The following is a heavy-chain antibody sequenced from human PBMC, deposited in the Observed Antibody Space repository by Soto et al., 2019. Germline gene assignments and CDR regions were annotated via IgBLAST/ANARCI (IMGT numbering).Heavy chain of an antibody. J-gene: IGHJ5*02. D-gene: IGHD2-8*02. CDR1: GGSISSYY. CDR2: IYYSGST. Sequence: QVQLQESGPGLVKPSETLSLTCTVSGGSISSYYWSWIRQPPGKGLEWIGYIYYSGSTNYNPSLKSRVTISVDTSKNQFSLKLSSVTAADTAVYYCARGLSTDWFDPWGQGTLVTVSS. V-gene: IGHV4-59*01. CDR3: ARGLSTDWFDP.